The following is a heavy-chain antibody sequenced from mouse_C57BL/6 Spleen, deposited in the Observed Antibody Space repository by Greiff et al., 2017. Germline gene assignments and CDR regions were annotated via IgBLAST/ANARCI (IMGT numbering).Heavy chain of an antibody. J-gene: IGHJ2*01. V-gene: IGHV5-4*01. CDR3: ARGEDYYGSSYDFDY. CDR1: GFTFSSYA. CDR2: ISDGGSYT. D-gene: IGHD1-1*01. Sequence: EVQRVESGGGLVKPGGSLKLSCAASGFTFSSYAMSWVRQTPEKRLEWVATISDGGSYTYYPDNVKGRFTISRDNAKNNLYLQMSHLKSEDTAMYYCARGEDYYGSSYDFDYWGQGTTLTVSS.